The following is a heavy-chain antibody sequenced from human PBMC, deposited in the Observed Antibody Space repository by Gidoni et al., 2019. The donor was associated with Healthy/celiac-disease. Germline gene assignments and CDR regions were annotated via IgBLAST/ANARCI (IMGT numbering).Heavy chain of an antibody. J-gene: IGHJ4*02. CDR2: TYYRSKWYN. CDR1: GDSVSSHSAA. D-gene: IGHD2-2*02. Sequence: QVQLQQSGPGLVKPSQTLSLTCAISGDSVSSHSAAWNWIRQSPSRGLEWLGRTYYRSKWYNDYAVSVKSRITINPDTSKNQFSLQLNSVTPEDTAVYYCARAHCSSTSCYIRYFDYWGQGTLVTVSS. CDR3: ARAHCSSTSCYIRYFDY. V-gene: IGHV6-1*01.